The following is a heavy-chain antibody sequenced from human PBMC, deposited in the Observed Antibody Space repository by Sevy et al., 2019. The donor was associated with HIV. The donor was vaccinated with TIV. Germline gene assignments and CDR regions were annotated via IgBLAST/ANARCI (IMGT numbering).Heavy chain of an antibody. CDR1: GYSINSGYY. CDR2: MYRGGST. V-gene: IGHV4-38-2*01. D-gene: IGHD1-26*01. Sequence: SETLSLTCAVSGYSINSGYYWGWVRQPPGKGLEGIGSMYRGGSTYYNPSLKSRVTISVDTSKNQFSLKLSSVTAADTAVYYCAADSGNYYGAFDIWCQGTMVTVSS. CDR3: AADSGNYYGAFDI. J-gene: IGHJ3*02.